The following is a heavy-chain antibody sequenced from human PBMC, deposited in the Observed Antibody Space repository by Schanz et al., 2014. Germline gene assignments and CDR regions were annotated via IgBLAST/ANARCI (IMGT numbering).Heavy chain of an antibody. CDR1: GFTFSNAW. D-gene: IGHD3-10*01. J-gene: IGHJ5*02. CDR2: IKSRSDGGTT. CDR3: STTPNFYASGTYSWFDP. V-gene: IGHV3-15*01. Sequence: EAQVVESGGGLVKPGGSLRLSCVASGFTFSNAWMNWVRQGPGNRLEWVGRIKSRSDGGTTDYAAPVKGRFIISRDDSRNPPYLQMSGLKTEDTAVYYCSTTPNFYASGTYSWFDPWGQGTRVTVSS.